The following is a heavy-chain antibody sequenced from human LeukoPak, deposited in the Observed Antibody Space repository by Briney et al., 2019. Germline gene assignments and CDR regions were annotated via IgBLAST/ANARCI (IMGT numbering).Heavy chain of an antibody. V-gene: IGHV3-30*03. J-gene: IGHJ4*02. CDR3: ARWDGGNDDYFDY. D-gene: IGHD4-23*01. CDR2: ISYDGSNK. CDR1: GFTFSSYG. Sequence: PGRSLRLSCAASGFTFSSYGMHWVRQAPGKGLEWVAVISYDGSNKYYADSVKGRFTISRDNSKNTLYLQMNSLRAEDTAVYYCARWDGGNDDYFDYWGQGTLVTVSS.